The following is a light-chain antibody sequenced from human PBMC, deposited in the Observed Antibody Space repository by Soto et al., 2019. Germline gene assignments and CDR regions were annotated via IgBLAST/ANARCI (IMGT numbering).Light chain of an antibody. J-gene: IGKJ4*01. CDR3: QQYGDWPLT. V-gene: IGKV3-15*01. CDR2: ATS. CDR1: QSVGNN. Sequence: EIVVTQSPATLSVSPGERATLSCRASQSVGNNFAWYQQKPGQAPRLLIFATSTRATGVPARFSGSGSGTEFTVTIGSLQSEDFAVYYCQQYGDWPLTFGGGAKVEIE.